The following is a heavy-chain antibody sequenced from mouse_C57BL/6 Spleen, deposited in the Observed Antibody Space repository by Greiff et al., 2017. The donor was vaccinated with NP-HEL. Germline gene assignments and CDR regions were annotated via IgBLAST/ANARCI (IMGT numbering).Heavy chain of an antibody. CDR1: GFTFSDYY. Sequence: EVKLLESEGGLVQPGSSMKLSCTASGFTFSDYYMAWVRQVPEKGLEWVANINYDGSSTYYLDSLQSRFIISRDNAKNILYLQMSSLKSEDTATYYCARILRYPNWYFDVWGTGTTVTVSS. CDR2: INYDGSST. J-gene: IGHJ1*03. D-gene: IGHD1-1*01. V-gene: IGHV5-16*01. CDR3: ARILRYPNWYFDV.